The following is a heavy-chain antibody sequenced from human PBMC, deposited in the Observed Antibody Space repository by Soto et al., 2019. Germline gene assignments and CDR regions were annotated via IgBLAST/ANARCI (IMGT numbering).Heavy chain of an antibody. CDR3: AQMDFDLYGMDV. V-gene: IGHV2-5*02. J-gene: IGHJ6*02. Sequence: QITLTESGPTLVKPTQTLTLTCTFSGISLTNSGVGVSWIRQPPGKALEWLAVIYWDDAKHFSPSQKSRLTITTDTSKHRVVLTLTHMDSVDTATYFCAQMDFDLYGMDVWGQGTTVIVSS. CDR2: IYWDDAK. D-gene: IGHD3-9*01. CDR1: GISLTNSGVG.